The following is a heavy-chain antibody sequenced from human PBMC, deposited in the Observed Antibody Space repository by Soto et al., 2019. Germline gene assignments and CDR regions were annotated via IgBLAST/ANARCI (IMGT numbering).Heavy chain of an antibody. CDR2: NYSSGSS. D-gene: IGHD5-18*01. Sequence: PSQSRSLTWTLAGGSLSRGDYYWNWVRQHPGKGLGWIRDNYSSGSSHYNLSLRSRVTLSADSSKNQFSLNLTSVTDADMAVYYCARELSGYSFGPGEVYWGRGTLVTVSS. V-gene: IGHV4-30-4*01. CDR3: ARELSGYSFGPGEVY. J-gene: IGHJ4*01. CDR1: GGSLSRGDYY.